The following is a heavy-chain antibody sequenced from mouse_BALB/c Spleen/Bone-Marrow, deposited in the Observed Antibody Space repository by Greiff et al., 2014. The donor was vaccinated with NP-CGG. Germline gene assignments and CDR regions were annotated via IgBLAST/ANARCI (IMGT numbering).Heavy chain of an antibody. Sequence: EVQVVESGTVLARPGASVKMSCKASGYSFTSYWMHWVKQRPGQGLEWIGAFYPGNGDTSYNQKFKYKAKLTAVTPAITAYMELSSLTNEDSAVYYCARRSDYGKKARFAYWGQGTLVTVSA. V-gene: IGHV1-5*01. J-gene: IGHJ3*01. CDR3: ARRSDYGKKARFAY. CDR1: GYSFTSYW. CDR2: FYPGNGDT. D-gene: IGHD1-1*02.